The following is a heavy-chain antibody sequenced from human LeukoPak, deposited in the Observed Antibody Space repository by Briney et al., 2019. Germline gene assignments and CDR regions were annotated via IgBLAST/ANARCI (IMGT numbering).Heavy chain of an antibody. D-gene: IGHD2-15*01. J-gene: IGHJ4*02. CDR1: GFTFSSYA. CDR3: AKGSAGSRPYYFAY. Sequence: PGGSLRLSCAASGFTFSSYAMSWVRQAPGKGLDWFSAISDSGGSTYHADSVKGRFTISRDNSKNTLYLQMNSLRAEDTAVYYCAKGSAGSRPYYFAYWGQGTLVTVSS. V-gene: IGHV3-23*01. CDR2: ISDSGGST.